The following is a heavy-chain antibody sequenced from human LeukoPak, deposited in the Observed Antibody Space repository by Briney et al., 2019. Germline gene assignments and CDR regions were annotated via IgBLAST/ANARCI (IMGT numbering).Heavy chain of an antibody. CDR2: IKNDGSEE. CDR3: ARDKGPGCSVY. Sequence: PGGSLILSCAASGFTFSSYWMRWVRQAPGKGLEGVANIKNDGSEEYYVDSVKGRFTISRDNARNSLFLQMNSLRAEDTAVYYCARDKGPGCSVYWGNLIIVTFSS. V-gene: IGHV3-7*01. CDR1: GFTFSSYW. J-gene: IGHJ4*03. D-gene: IGHD4/OR15-4a*01.